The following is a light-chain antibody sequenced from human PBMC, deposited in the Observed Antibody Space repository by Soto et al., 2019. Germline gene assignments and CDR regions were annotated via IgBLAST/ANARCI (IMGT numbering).Light chain of an antibody. CDR2: GTS. V-gene: IGKV3-15*01. CDR1: QSVSST. CDR3: QQYYQWPLT. Sequence: EIVMTQSPATLSVSPGERATLSCRASQSVSSTLAWYQQIPGQAPRLLIYGTSTRATGIPARFSGSGSGTEFTLTISSLRSEDFAFYYCQQYYQWPLTFGGGTKVEVK. J-gene: IGKJ4*01.